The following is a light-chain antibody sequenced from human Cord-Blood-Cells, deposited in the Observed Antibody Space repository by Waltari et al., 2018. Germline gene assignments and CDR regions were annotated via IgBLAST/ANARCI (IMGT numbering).Light chain of an antibody. V-gene: IGKV3-20*01. CDR2: GAS. Sequence: ELVLTQSPGTLSLSPGERDTLSCRASQSVSSSYLAWYQQKPGQAPRLLIYGASSRATGIPDRLSGSGSGTDFTLTISRLEPEDFAVYYCQQYGSSRWTFGQGTKVEIK. J-gene: IGKJ1*01. CDR1: QSVSSSY. CDR3: QQYGSSRWT.